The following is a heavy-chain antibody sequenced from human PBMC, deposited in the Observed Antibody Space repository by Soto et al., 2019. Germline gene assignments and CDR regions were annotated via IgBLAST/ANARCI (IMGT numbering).Heavy chain of an antibody. Sequence: GGSLRLSCAASGFTFSSYGMHWVRQAPGKGLEWVAVISYDGSNKYYADSVKGRFTISRDNSKNTLYLQMNSLRAEDTAVYYCAKELRGNGLFDPCGQGTLVTVST. CDR1: GFTFSSYG. CDR2: ISYDGSNK. J-gene: IGHJ5*02. D-gene: IGHD4-17*01. CDR3: AKELRGNGLFDP. V-gene: IGHV3-30*18.